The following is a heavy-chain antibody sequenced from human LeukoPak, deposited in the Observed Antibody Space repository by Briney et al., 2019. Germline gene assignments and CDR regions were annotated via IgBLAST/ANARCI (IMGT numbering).Heavy chain of an antibody. CDR2: ISGGAGGA. J-gene: IGHJ4*02. Sequence: PGASLRLSCAASGFTFSSYAMNWVRQAPGKGLEWVSSISGGAGGAAYADSVKGRFTMSRDNSKNTLYLQMDSLRAEDTAVYYCAKDGGYGSGSYYPDYWGQGTLVTVSS. CDR1: GFTFSSYA. D-gene: IGHD3-10*01. CDR3: AKDGGYGSGSYYPDY. V-gene: IGHV3-23*01.